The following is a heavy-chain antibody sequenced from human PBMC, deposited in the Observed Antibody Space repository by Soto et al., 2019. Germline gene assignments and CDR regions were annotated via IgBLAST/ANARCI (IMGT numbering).Heavy chain of an antibody. CDR3: VHSIPGWYEPFDY. CDR2: IYWGDDK. V-gene: IGHV2-5*02. J-gene: IGHJ4*02. Sequence: QMTLKESGPTLVRPTQTLPLTCTFSGFSLTTSEMVVGWISQPPGKALEWLAVIYWGDDKFHSPSLKSRLTITTDSSENKVVLTMTNMDPVDTGTYYCVHSIPGWYEPFDYWGQGTLVTVSS. CDR1: GFSLTTSEMV. D-gene: IGHD6-19*01.